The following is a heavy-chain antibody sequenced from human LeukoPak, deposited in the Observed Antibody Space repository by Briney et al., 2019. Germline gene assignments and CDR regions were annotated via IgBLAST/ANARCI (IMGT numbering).Heavy chain of an antibody. D-gene: IGHD2-15*01. Sequence: SETLSLTCAVYGGSFSGYYWSWIRQPPGKGLEWIGEINHSGSTNYNPSLKSRVTISVDTSKNQFSLKLSSVTAADTAVYYCARGVLLYYYFDFWGQGTPVTVSS. V-gene: IGHV4-34*01. J-gene: IGHJ4*02. CDR2: INHSGST. CDR3: ARGVLLYYYFDF. CDR1: GGSFSGYY.